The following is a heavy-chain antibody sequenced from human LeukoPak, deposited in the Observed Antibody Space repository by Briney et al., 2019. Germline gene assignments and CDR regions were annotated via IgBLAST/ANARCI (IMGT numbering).Heavy chain of an antibody. CDR1: GGSISTYY. Sequence: SETLSLTCTVSGGSISTYYWTWIRQPAGKGLQWIGRILNGGSTNYNPSLKSRLTMSVDTSKNQFSLKLNSVTAADTAVYYCARGSMGGSGSYYKDYYYGMDAWGQGTTVTVSS. CDR3: ARGSMGGSGSYYKDYYYGMDA. J-gene: IGHJ6*02. CDR2: ILNGGST. D-gene: IGHD3-10*01. V-gene: IGHV4-4*07.